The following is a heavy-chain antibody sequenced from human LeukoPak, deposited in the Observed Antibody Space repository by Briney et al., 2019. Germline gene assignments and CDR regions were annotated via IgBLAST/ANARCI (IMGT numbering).Heavy chain of an antibody. CDR1: GGSISSGGYY. Sequence: PSQTLSLTCTVSGGSISSGGYYWSWIRQPPGKGREWIGYIYHSGSTYYNPSLKSRVTISVDRSKNQSSLRLSSVTAADTAVYYCAREGFTVTTFLRAFDIWGQGTMVTVSS. V-gene: IGHV4-30-2*01. CDR2: IYHSGST. D-gene: IGHD4-17*01. CDR3: AREGFTVTTFLRAFDI. J-gene: IGHJ3*02.